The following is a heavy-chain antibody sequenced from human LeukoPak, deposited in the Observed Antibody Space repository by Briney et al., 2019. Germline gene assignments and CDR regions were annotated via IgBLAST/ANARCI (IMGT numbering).Heavy chain of an antibody. Sequence: PGGSLRLSCAASGFTFSSSAMSWVRQAPGKGLEWVSAISNNGGYTYYADSVKGRFTISRDNSKNTLYLQMNSLRAEDTAVYYCARRAVAGPQYYFDYWGQGTLVTVSS. CDR3: ARRAVAGPQYYFDY. CDR2: ISNNGGYT. J-gene: IGHJ4*02. D-gene: IGHD6-19*01. V-gene: IGHV3-23*01. CDR1: GFTFSSSA.